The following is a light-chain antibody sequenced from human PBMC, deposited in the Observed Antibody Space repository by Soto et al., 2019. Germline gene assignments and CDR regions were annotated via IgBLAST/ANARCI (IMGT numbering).Light chain of an antibody. Sequence: EIVLKLSPGTLSLTPGERATLSCRASQSVSSSYLAWYQQKPGQAPRLLIYGASNRATGIPDRFSGSGSGTDFTLTISRLEPEDFAVYYCQQYGSSGTFGQGTKVDIK. CDR2: GAS. CDR3: QQYGSSGT. CDR1: QSVSSSY. J-gene: IGKJ1*01. V-gene: IGKV3-20*01.